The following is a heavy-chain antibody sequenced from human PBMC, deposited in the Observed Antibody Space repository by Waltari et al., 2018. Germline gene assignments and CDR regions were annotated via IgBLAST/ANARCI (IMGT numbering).Heavy chain of an antibody. Sequence: EVQLVTSGGGLVQPGRSIRLACVGSGFRFDDYAMYWVRQRRGKGLEWLSGIGWNSGAMGYADSVRGRFSTYRDNARKSLYLQMGRLRPEDTALYYCVKGGWGFGAFYEQHWGQGIQVTVSS. V-gene: IGHV3-9*01. D-gene: IGHD3-10*01. J-gene: IGHJ4*02. CDR3: VKGGWGFGAFYEQH. CDR1: GFRFDDYA. CDR2: IGWNSGAM.